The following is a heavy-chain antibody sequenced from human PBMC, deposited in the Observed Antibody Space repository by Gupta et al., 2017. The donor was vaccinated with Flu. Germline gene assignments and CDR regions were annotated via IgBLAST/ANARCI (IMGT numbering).Heavy chain of an antibody. V-gene: IGHV4-39*01. Sequence: QLQLQESGPGLVKPSETLSLTCTVSGGSISSSSYYWGWIRQPPGKGLEWIGSIYYSGSTYYNPSLKSRVTISVDTSKNQFSLKLSSVTAADTAVYYCARHVGSLDWFDPWGQGTLVTVSS. D-gene: IGHD6-13*01. CDR2: IYYSGST. CDR3: ARHVGSLDWFDP. CDR1: GGSISSSSYY. J-gene: IGHJ5*02.